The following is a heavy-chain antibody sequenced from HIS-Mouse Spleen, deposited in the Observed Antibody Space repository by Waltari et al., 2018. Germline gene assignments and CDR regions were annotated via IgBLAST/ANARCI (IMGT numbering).Heavy chain of an antibody. CDR1: GFTFSIYG. V-gene: IGHV3-30*18. CDR2: ISYDGSNK. CDR3: AKDRGSPLYFDY. Sequence: QVQLVESGGGVVRTGRSLRLSCAASGFTFSIYGMHWVRQAPGKGLEWVAVISYDGSNKYYADSVKGRFTISRDNSKNTLYLQMNSLRAEDTAVYYCAKDRGSPLYFDYWGQGTLVTVSS. D-gene: IGHD1-26*01. J-gene: IGHJ4*02.